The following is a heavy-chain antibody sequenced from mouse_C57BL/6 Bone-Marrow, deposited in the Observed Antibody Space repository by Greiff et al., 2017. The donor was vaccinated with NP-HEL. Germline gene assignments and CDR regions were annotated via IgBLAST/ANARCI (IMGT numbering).Heavy chain of an antibody. CDR2: ISDGGSYT. J-gene: IGHJ4*01. Sequence: EVQVVESGGGLVKPGGSLKLSCAASGFTFSSYAMSWVRQTPEKRLEWVATISDGGSYTYYPDNVKGRFTISRDNAKHNLYLQMSHLKSEDTAMYYCAREPLLDYAMDYWGQGTSVTVSS. D-gene: IGHD2-10*01. CDR1: GFTFSSYA. CDR3: AREPLLDYAMDY. V-gene: IGHV5-4*01.